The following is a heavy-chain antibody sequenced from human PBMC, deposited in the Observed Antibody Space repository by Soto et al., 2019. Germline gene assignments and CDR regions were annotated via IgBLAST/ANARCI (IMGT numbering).Heavy chain of an antibody. CDR3: ARGGPDSSSYGMDV. Sequence: AENLRLSCAVYGGSFRGYYWSWFRQPPGKGLEWIGEINHSGSTNYNPSLKSRVTISVDTSKNQFSLKLSAVTAADTAVYYCARGGPDSSSYGMDVWGQGTTVT. V-gene: IGHV4-34*01. J-gene: IGHJ6*02. D-gene: IGHD6-13*01. CDR2: INHSGST. CDR1: GGSFRGYY.